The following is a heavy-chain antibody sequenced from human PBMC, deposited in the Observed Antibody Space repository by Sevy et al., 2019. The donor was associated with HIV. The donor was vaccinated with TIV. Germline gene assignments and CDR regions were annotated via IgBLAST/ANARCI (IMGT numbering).Heavy chain of an antibody. V-gene: IGHV1-24*01. CDR1: GYTLSELS. CDR2: FDPEDDET. Sequence: ASVKVSCMVSGYTLSELSMHWVRQAPGKGLEWMGSFDPEDDETIYAQKFQGRVTMTEDTSTDTAYMELNNLRSEDTAVYYCATTKDYYDSSGSPSDYWGQGTLVTVSS. J-gene: IGHJ4*02. D-gene: IGHD3-22*01. CDR3: ATTKDYYDSSGSPSDY.